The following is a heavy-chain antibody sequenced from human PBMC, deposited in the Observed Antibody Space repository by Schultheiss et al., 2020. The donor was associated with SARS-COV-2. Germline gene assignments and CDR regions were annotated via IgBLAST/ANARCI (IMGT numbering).Heavy chain of an antibody. V-gene: IGHV4-31*03. CDR3: ATKHYYGSGSQDY. CDR1: GGSISSGGYY. D-gene: IGHD3-10*01. J-gene: IGHJ4*02. Sequence: SETLSLTCTVSGGSISSGGYYWSWIRQPPGKGLEWIGYIYYSGSTYYNPSLKSRVTISVDTSKNQFSLKLSSVTAADTAVYYCATKHYYGSGSQDYWGQGTLVTVSS. CDR2: IYYSGST.